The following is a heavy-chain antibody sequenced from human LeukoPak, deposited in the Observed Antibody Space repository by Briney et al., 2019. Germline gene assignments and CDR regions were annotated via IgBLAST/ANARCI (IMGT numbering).Heavy chain of an antibody. Sequence: SETLSLTCTVSGGSISSYYWSWIRQPPGKGLEWIGYIYYSGSTNYNPSLKSRVTISVDMSKNQFSLKLSSVTAADTAAYYCARDLSYDSSGYSSDASDIWGQGTMVTVSS. CDR1: GGSISSYY. D-gene: IGHD3-22*01. CDR2: IYYSGST. J-gene: IGHJ3*02. CDR3: ARDLSYDSSGYSSDASDI. V-gene: IGHV4-59*01.